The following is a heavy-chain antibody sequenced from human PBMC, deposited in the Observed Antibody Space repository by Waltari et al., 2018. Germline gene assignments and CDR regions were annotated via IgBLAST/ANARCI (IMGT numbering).Heavy chain of an antibody. CDR3: ARGARRTSQTTGWWYFDL. Sequence: EVQLVESGGGLVQPGGSLRLSCEASEFTFSLYWMHWVRQVQGKGLEWVSRSNSDGSSISYADSVKGRFTISKDNARNTVYLQMNSLRAEDTAIYYCARGARRTSQTTGWWYFDLWGRGTLLTVSS. CDR1: EFTFSLYW. J-gene: IGHJ2*01. V-gene: IGHV3-74*01. CDR2: SNSDGSSI. D-gene: IGHD4-17*01.